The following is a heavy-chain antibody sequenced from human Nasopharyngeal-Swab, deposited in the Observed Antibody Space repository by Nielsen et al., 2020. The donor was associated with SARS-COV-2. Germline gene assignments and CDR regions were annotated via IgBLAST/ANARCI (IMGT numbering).Heavy chain of an antibody. CDR1: GYTFTSYG. D-gene: IGHD4-11*01. J-gene: IGHJ6*02. Sequence: ASVKVSCKASGYTFTSYGISWVRQPPGQGLEWMGWISAYNGNTNYAQKLQGRVTMTTDTSTSTAYMELRSLRSDDTAVYYCAVTTVTTSSYCYYYGMDVWGQGTTVTVSS. V-gene: IGHV1-18*01. CDR3: AVTTVTTSSYCYYYGMDV. CDR2: ISAYNGNT.